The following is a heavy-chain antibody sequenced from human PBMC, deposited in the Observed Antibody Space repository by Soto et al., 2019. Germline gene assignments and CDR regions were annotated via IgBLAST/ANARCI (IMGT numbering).Heavy chain of an antibody. V-gene: IGHV3-21*01. D-gene: IGHD4-17*01. Sequence: GGSLRLSCAASGFTFSSYSMNWVRQAPGKGLEWVSSISSSSSYIYYADSVKGRFTISRDNAKNSLYLQMNSLRAEDTAVYYCARPRLTTVTTFDYWGQGTLVTVSS. CDR3: ARPRLTTVTTFDY. CDR2: ISSSSSYI. J-gene: IGHJ4*02. CDR1: GFTFSSYS.